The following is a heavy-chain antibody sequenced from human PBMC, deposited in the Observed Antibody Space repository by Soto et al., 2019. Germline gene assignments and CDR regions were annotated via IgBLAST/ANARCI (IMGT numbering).Heavy chain of an antibody. J-gene: IGHJ5*02. CDR1: AYTFTVFY. Sequence: ASVNVSCKASAYTFTVFYMRCVPQAPGQGLEWMGWINPNSGGTNYAQKFQGWVTMNRDTSISTAYMELSRLRSDDTAVYFCTGEEGIAAARREESNWCERWGEGTRATVS. D-gene: IGHD6-13*01. CDR2: INPNSGGT. CDR3: TGEEGIAAARREESNWCER. V-gene: IGHV1-2*04.